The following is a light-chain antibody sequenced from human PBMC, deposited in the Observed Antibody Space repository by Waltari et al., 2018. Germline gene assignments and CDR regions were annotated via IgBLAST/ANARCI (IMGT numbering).Light chain of an antibody. Sequence: DIQMTQSPSSLSASVGDRVTITCRASQSISSYLNWYQQKPGKAPKLLIYSASSLQSGVPSRFSGSGSGTDFTLTISSLQPEDSATYYCQQSYSTPLTFGGGTKV. CDR1: QSISSY. CDR2: SAS. CDR3: QQSYSTPLT. V-gene: IGKV1-39*01. J-gene: IGKJ4*01.